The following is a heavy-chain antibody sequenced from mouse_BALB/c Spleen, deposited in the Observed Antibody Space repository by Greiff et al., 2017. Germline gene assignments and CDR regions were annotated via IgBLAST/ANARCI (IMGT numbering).Heavy chain of an antibody. CDR3: ARGPSLLRLRPYAMDY. CDR2: IWAGGST. D-gene: IGHD1-2*01. V-gene: IGHV2-9*02. J-gene: IGHJ4*01. CDR1: GFSLTSYG. Sequence: VKLMESGPGLVAPSQSLSITCTVSGFSLTSYGVHWVRQPPGKGLEWLGVIWAGGSTNYNSALMSRLSISKDNSKSQVFLKMNSLQTDDTAMYYWARGPSLLRLRPYAMDYWGQGTSVTVSS.